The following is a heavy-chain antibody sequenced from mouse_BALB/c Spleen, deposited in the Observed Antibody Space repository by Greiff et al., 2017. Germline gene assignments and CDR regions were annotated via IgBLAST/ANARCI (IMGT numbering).Heavy chain of an antibody. J-gene: IGHJ3*01. CDR3: AREGYDYGFAY. V-gene: IGHV5-4*02. CDR1: GFTFSDYY. D-gene: IGHD2-4*01. Sequence: EVQVVESGGGLVKPGGSLKLSCAASGFTFSDYYMYWVRQTPEKRLEWVATISDGGSYTYYPDSVKGRFTISRDNAKNNLYLQMSSLKSEDTAMYYCAREGYDYGFAYWGQGTLVTVSA. CDR2: ISDGGSYT.